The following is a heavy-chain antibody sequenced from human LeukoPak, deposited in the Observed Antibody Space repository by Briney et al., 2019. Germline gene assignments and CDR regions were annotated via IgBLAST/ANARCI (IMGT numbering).Heavy chain of an antibody. CDR3: ARRTTMVRGVTPTDASDI. Sequence: ASVKVSCKASGYTFTSYGVSWVRQAPGQGLEWKGWISAHNGNTNYAQKLQGRVTMTTDTSTSTAYMELRSLRSDDTAVYYCARRTTMVRGVTPTDASDIWGQGTMVTVSS. D-gene: IGHD3-10*01. V-gene: IGHV1-18*01. J-gene: IGHJ3*02. CDR1: GYTFTSYG. CDR2: ISAHNGNT.